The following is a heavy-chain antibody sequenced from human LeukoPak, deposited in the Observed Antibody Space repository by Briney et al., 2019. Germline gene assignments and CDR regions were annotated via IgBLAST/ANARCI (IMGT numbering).Heavy chain of an antibody. J-gene: IGHJ3*02. CDR2: IYYSGST. D-gene: IGHD3-22*01. V-gene: IGHV4-59*01. CDR3: ARARNYYDSSGYYYEGDAFDI. CDR1: GGSISSYY. Sequence: PSETLSLTYTVSGGSISSYYWSWIRQPPGKGLEWIGYIYYSGSTNYNPSLKSRVTISVDTSKNQFSLKLSSVTAADTAVYYCARARNYYDSSGYYYEGDAFDIWGQGTMVTVSS.